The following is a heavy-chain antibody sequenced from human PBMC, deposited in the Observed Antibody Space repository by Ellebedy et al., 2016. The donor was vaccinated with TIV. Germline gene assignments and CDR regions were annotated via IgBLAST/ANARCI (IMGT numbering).Heavy chain of an antibody. CDR2: FDPEDGET. Sequence: ASVKVSXKVSGYTLTELSMHWVRQAPGKGLEWMGGFDPEDGETIYAQKFQGRVTMTEDTSTDTAYMELSSLRSEDTAVYYCATDRCSSTSCYGVYYYGMDVWGQGTTVTVSS. CDR1: GYTLTELS. CDR3: ATDRCSSTSCYGVYYYGMDV. J-gene: IGHJ6*02. D-gene: IGHD2-2*01. V-gene: IGHV1-24*01.